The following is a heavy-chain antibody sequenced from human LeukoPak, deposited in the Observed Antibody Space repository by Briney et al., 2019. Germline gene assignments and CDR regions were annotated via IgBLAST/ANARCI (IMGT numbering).Heavy chain of an antibody. CDR3: ARGEGDSSSWPLNY. CDR1: GYTFTTYG. J-gene: IGHJ4*02. Sequence: ASVKVSCKASGYTFTTYGITWVRQAPGQGLEWMGWINPNSGGTKYAQQFQGRVTMTRDTSISTAYMELSRLTSDDTAVYYCARGEGDSSSWPLNYWGQGTLVPVSS. V-gene: IGHV1-2*02. D-gene: IGHD6-13*01. CDR2: INPNSGGT.